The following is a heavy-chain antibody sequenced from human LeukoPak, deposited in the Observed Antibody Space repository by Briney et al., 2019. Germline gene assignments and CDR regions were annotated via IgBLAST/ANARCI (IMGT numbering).Heavy chain of an antibody. Sequence: SVKVSCKTSGGTFSSSAITWVRQAPGQGLEWMGRIIPVLNITTYAQKFQGSVTITADTSTSTVYVELSSLRSEETAVYYCARDQGLTAPPPYGLDVWGQGTTVIVSS. CDR3: ARDQGLTAPPPYGLDV. CDR1: GGTFSSSA. V-gene: IGHV1-69*04. CDR2: IIPVLNIT. D-gene: IGHD5-18*01. J-gene: IGHJ6*02.